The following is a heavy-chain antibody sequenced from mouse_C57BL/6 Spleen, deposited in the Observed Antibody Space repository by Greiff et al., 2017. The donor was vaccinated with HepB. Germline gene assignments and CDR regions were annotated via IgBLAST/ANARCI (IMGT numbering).Heavy chain of an antibody. Sequence: QVQLQQSGPELVKPGASVKISCKASGYAFSSSWMNWVKQRPGKGLEWIGRIYPGDGDTNYNGKFKGKATLTADKSSSTAYMQLSSLTSEDSAVYFCAREDYYYGSHWYFDVWGTGTTVTVSS. CDR3: AREDYYYGSHWYFDV. CDR1: GYAFSSSW. V-gene: IGHV1-82*01. D-gene: IGHD1-1*01. CDR2: IYPGDGDT. J-gene: IGHJ1*03.